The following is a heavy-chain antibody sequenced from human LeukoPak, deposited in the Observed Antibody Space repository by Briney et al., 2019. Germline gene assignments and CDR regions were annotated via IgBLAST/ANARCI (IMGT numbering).Heavy chain of an antibody. CDR3: ARDSSGWHKAFDY. J-gene: IGHJ4*02. D-gene: IGHD6-19*01. CDR2: IHYSGST. Sequence: SETLSLTCTVSGGSISSSSYYWGWIRQPPGKGLEWIGSIHYSGSTYYNPSLKSRVTISVDTSKNQFSLKLSSVTAADTAVYYCARDSSGWHKAFDYWGQGTLVTVSS. V-gene: IGHV4-39*07. CDR1: GGSISSSSYY.